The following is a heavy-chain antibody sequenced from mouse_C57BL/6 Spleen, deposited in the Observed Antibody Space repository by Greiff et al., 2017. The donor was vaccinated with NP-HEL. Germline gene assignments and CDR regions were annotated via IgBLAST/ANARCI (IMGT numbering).Heavy chain of an antibody. CDR1: GFTFSDYG. D-gene: IGHD2-4*01. CDR2: ISSGSSTI. Sequence: EVKLMESGGGLVKPGGSLKLSCAASGFTFSDYGMHWVRQAPEKGLEWVAYISSGSSTIYYVDTVKGRFTISRDNAKNTLFLRMTSLRSEDTAMYYCARREITRYYFDYWGQGTTLTVSS. J-gene: IGHJ2*01. V-gene: IGHV5-17*01. CDR3: ARREITRYYFDY.